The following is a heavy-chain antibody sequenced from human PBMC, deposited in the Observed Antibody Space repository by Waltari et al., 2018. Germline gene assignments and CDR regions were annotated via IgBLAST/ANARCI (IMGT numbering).Heavy chain of an antibody. J-gene: IGHJ3*02. CDR1: GGSISSGGYY. D-gene: IGHD3-22*01. CDR3: AREWDHYDNSGKGAFEI. V-gene: IGHV4-61*02. CDR2: VFTSGLT. Sequence: QVQLQESGPGLVKPSQTLSLTCIVSGGSISSGGYYWSWIRQPAGKGLEWIGRVFTSGLTNYNPSLKSRVTVSLDTSKNHFSLNLSSVTAADTAVHYCAREWDHYDNSGKGAFEIWGQGTLVTVSS.